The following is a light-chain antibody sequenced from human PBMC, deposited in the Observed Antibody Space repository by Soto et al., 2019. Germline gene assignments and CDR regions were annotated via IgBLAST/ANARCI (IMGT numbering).Light chain of an antibody. V-gene: IGKV3-11*01. CDR1: QSVSSF. Sequence: EIVLAQSPATLSLSPGEGATLSVMARQSVSSFLPWYRQKPGQAPRLLIYDASNRATGIPARFSGSGSGTDFTPTISRLEPEDFAVYYCQQYGSSLWTFGQGTKVDIK. CDR2: DAS. CDR3: QQYGSSLWT. J-gene: IGKJ1*01.